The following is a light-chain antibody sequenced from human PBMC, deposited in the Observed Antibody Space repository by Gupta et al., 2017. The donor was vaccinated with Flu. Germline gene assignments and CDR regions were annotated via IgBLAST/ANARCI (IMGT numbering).Light chain of an antibody. CDR1: QSVTSTY. CDR3: QKDGDSRYT. J-gene: IGKJ2*01. V-gene: IGKV3-20*01. CDR2: AAS. Sequence: VLTQSPGTLSLSPGERATLSCRASQSVTSTYLTWYQQKPGQAPRPLIYAASTRATGIPDRFSGSGSGTDFTLNINRQEPEDFAIYYCQKDGDSRYTFGQGTKLEIK.